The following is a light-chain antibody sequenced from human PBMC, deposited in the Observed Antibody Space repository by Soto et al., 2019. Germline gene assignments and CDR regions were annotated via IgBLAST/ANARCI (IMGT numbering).Light chain of an antibody. V-gene: IGKV1-9*01. CDR2: GAS. Sequence: IQLTQSPSSLPASVGDRVTISCRASQDIGSYLVWYQQKPGQAPKLLIYGASTLHSGVPSRFSGSGSGTDFSLTVSILQPEDFATYYCHQFKSYPFTFGPGTKVDI. J-gene: IGKJ3*01. CDR3: HQFKSYPFT. CDR1: QDIGSY.